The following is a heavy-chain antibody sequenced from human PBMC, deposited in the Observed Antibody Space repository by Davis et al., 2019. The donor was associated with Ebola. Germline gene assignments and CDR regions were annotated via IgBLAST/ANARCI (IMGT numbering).Heavy chain of an antibody. CDR1: GYSISSGYY. D-gene: IGHD3-3*01. V-gene: IGHV4-38-2*02. Sequence: MPSETLSLTCTVSGYSISSGYYWGWIRQPPGKGLEWTGSIYHSGSTYYNPSLKSRFTISVDRSKNQFSLKLSSVTAADTAVYYFARADDFWSGYLDYWGQGTLVTVSS. CDR3: ARADDFWSGYLDY. J-gene: IGHJ4*02. CDR2: IYHSGST.